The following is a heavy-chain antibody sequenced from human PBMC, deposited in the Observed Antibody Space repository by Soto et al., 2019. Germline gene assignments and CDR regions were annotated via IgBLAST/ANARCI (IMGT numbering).Heavy chain of an antibody. CDR3: ARDLIAAAEAYYGMDV. Sequence: QVQLVQSGAEVKKPGASVKVSCKASGYTFTGYYMHWVRQAPGQGLEWMGWINPNSGGTNYAQKFQGWVTKTRDTSISTAYMELSRLRSDDTAVYYCARDLIAAAEAYYGMDVWGQGTTVTVSS. CDR1: GYTFTGYY. D-gene: IGHD6-13*01. V-gene: IGHV1-2*04. J-gene: IGHJ6*02. CDR2: INPNSGGT.